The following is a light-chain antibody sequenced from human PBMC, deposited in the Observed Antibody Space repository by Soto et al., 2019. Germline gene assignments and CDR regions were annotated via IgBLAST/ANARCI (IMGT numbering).Light chain of an antibody. CDR3: SSYTSTYTLI. J-gene: IGLJ2*01. CDR1: STDVGGYDY. V-gene: IGLV2-14*03. CDR2: DVS. Sequence: QSVLTQSASVSGSLGQSISISCTGTSTDVGGYDYVSWYQQHPGKAPRLMIYDVSNRPSGVSNRFSGSKSGNTASLTISGLQAEDEADYYCSSYTSTYTLIFGGGTQLTVL.